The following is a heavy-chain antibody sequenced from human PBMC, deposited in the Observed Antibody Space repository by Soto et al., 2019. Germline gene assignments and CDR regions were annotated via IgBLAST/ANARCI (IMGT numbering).Heavy chain of an antibody. CDR2: IYYSGST. Sequence: SETLSLTCTVSGGSISSGGYYWSWIRQHPGKGLEWIGYIYYSGSTYYNPSLKSRVTISVDTSKNQFSLKLSSVTAADTAVYYCARALGSGYPHYYYGMDVWGQGTTVTVSS. CDR3: ARALGSGYPHYYYGMDV. J-gene: IGHJ6*02. CDR1: GGSISSGGYY. V-gene: IGHV4-31*03. D-gene: IGHD5-12*01.